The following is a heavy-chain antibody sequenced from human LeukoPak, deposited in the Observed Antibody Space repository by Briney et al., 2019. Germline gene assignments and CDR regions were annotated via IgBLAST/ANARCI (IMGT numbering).Heavy chain of an antibody. CDR1: GFTVSSNY. V-gene: IGHV3-66*01. Sequence: GGSLRLPCAASGFTVSSNYMSWVRQAPGKGLEWVSVIYTGGSTYYADCVKGRFTISRDNYKNTLYLHMNSLRVEDTPVYYCARGWSGPLPDVWGQGTTVTVSS. D-gene: IGHD3-3*01. CDR3: ARGWSGPLPDV. J-gene: IGHJ6*02. CDR2: IYTGGST.